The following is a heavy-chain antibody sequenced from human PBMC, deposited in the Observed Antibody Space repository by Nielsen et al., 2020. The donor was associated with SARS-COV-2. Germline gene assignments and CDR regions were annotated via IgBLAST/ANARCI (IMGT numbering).Heavy chain of an antibody. V-gene: IGHV3-9*01. CDR2: ISWNSGSI. CDR1: GFTFDDYA. Sequence: SLKISCAASGFTFDDYAMHWVRQAPGKGLEWVSGISWNSGSIGYADSVKGRFTISRDNAKNSLYLQMNSLRAEDTALYYCATLYSSSWYPPADYWGQGTLVTVSS. D-gene: IGHD6-13*01. J-gene: IGHJ4*02. CDR3: ATLYSSSWYPPADY.